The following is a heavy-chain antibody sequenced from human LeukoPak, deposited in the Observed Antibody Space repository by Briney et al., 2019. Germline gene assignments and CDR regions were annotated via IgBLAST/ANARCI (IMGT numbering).Heavy chain of an antibody. D-gene: IGHD3-16*01. CDR3: ARGGGTLHYMDV. CDR2: IFTSGST. CDR1: GGSFSGYY. J-gene: IGHJ6*03. V-gene: IGHV4-59*10. Sequence: SETLSLTCAVYGGSFSGYYWSWIRQPAGKGLQWIGRIFTSGSTSYNPSLKSRLTISLDMSKNQFSLKLTSVTAADTAVYLCARGGGTLHYMDVWGKGTTVTISS.